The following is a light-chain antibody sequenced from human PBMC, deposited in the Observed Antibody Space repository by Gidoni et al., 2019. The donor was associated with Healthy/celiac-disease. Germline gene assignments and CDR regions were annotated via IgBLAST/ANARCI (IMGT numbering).Light chain of an antibody. J-gene: IGLJ2*01. CDR2: GNS. CDR3: QSYDSSLSGHVV. V-gene: IGLV1-40*01. CDR1: SSNIGAGYD. Sequence: QSVLTPPPSVSGPPGQRVTISCTGSSSNIGAGYDVHWYQQLPGTAPKLLIYGNSNRSSGVPDRFSGSKSGTSASLAITGLQAEDEADYYCQSYDSSLSGHVVFGGGTKLTVL.